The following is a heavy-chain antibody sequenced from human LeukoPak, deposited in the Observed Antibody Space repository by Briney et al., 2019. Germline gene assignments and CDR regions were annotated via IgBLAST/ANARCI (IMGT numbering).Heavy chain of an antibody. D-gene: IGHD3-3*01. V-gene: IGHV4-59*08. CDR3: ARPLLSGYYYYMDV. Sequence: SETLSLTCTVSGGSISSYYWSWIRQPPGKGLEWIGYIYYSGSTNYNPSLKSRVTISVDTSKNRFSLKLSSVTAADTAVYYCARPLLSGYYYYMDVWGKGTTVTVSS. J-gene: IGHJ6*03. CDR2: IYYSGST. CDR1: GGSISSYY.